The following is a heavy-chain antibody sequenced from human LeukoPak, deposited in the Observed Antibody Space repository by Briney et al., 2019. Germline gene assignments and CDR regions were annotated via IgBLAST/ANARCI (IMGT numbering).Heavy chain of an antibody. D-gene: IGHD3-16*01. J-gene: IGHJ3*02. CDR3: ARDGGNDAFDI. V-gene: IGHV4-59*01. CDR2: IYSSGTT. CDR1: GGSISGYY. Sequence: PSETLSLTCTVSGGSISGYYWSWIRQPPGKGLEWIGYIYSSGTTNYNPSLKSQITISLDTSKNQFSLKLSSVTATDTAVYYCARDGGNDAFDIWGQGTMVTVSS.